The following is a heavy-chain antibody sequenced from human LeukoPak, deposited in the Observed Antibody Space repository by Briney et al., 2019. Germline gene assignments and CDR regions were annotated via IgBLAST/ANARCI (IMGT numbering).Heavy chain of an antibody. V-gene: IGHV1-46*01. CDR2: INPSGGST. Sequence: GASVKVSCKASGYTFTSYYMHWVRQAPGQGLEWMGIINPSGGSTSYAQKFQGRVTMTRDTSISTAYMELSRLRSDDTAVYYCARCSSAARGKCMDVWGQGTTVTVSS. CDR1: GYTFTSYY. CDR3: ARCSSAARGKCMDV. J-gene: IGHJ6*02. D-gene: IGHD6-6*01.